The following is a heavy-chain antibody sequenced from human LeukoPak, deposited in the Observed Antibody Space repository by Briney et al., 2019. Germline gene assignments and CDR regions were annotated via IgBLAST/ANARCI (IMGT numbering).Heavy chain of an antibody. CDR2: FYYTGTT. D-gene: IGHD1-1*01. CDR1: GGSINTASYY. V-gene: IGHV4-39*05. J-gene: IGHJ6*03. CDR3: AGMKATGTSRGYIDV. Sequence: ASETPSLICSVSGGSINTASYYWGWIRQPPGKGLELIGNFYYTGTTFYNSSLQSRVTISVDTSKNQFSLKLTSVTATDTSVYYCAGMKATGTSRGYIDVWGKGTTVTVSS.